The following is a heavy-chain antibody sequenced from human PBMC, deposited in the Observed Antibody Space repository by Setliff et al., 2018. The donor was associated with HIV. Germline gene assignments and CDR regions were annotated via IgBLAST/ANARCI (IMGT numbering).Heavy chain of an antibody. CDR3: ALLEVPFIGGRIPSF. CDR1: NGSFNGYY. Sequence: SETLSLTCAVYNGSFNGYYWSWIRQPPGKGLEWIGEINHSGGTTYNPSLNGRVGISVDTSKNQFSLKLITLTVADTAVYYCALLEVPFIGGRIPSFWGQGTLGTSPQ. V-gene: IGHV4-34*01. D-gene: IGHD3-16*01. CDR2: INHSGGT. J-gene: IGHJ4*02.